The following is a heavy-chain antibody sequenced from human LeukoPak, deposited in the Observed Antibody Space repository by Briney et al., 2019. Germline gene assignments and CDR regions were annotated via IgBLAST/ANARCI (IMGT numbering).Heavy chain of an antibody. CDR2: ISGSGGST. D-gene: IGHD3-22*01. CDR1: GFTFSSYA. Sequence: GGSLRLSCAASGFTFSSYAMSWVRQAPGKGLEWASAISGSGGSTYYADSVKGRFTISRDNSKNTLYLQMNSLRAEDTAVYYCAKDLPSRDYYDSSGYYIRWGQGTLVTVSS. V-gene: IGHV3-23*01. J-gene: IGHJ4*02. CDR3: AKDLPSRDYYDSSGYYIR.